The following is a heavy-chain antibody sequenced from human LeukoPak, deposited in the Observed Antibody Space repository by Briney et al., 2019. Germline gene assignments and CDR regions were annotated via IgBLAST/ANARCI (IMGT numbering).Heavy chain of an antibody. CDR3: ARGGDSSGWYGDYYFDY. CDR1: GGSVSSGSYY. Sequence: PSETLSLTCTVSGGSVSSGSYYWSWIRQPPGKGLEWIGYIYYSGSTNYNPSLKSRVTISVDTSKNQFSLKLSSVTAADTAVYYCARGGDSSGWYGDYYFDYWGQGTLVTVSS. J-gene: IGHJ4*02. V-gene: IGHV4-61*01. D-gene: IGHD6-19*01. CDR2: IYYSGST.